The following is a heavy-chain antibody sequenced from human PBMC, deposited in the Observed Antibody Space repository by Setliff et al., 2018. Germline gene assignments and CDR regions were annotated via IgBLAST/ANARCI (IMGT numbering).Heavy chain of an antibody. CDR3: AREGVDTRSSTDYRYYMDV. CDR1: GYTFTINH. V-gene: IGHV1-69*05. D-gene: IGHD5-18*01. Sequence: GASVKVSCKASGYTFTINHLYWVRQAPGQGLEWMGGTIPLFGTTDYAQKFHGRVTIITDESTSTAYMELSSLTSDDTAVYYCAREGVDTRSSTDYRYYMDVWGKGTTVTVSS. CDR2: TIPLFGTT. J-gene: IGHJ6*03.